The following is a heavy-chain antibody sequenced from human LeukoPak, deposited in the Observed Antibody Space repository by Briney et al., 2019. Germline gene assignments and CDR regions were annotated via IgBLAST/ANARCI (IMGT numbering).Heavy chain of an antibody. D-gene: IGHD2-2*01. CDR3: ARLRDIVVVPAASLRGTIFDY. Sequence: SETLSLTCAVSGYSISSGYYWGWIRQPPGKGLEWIGSIYHSGSTYYNPSLKSRVTISVDTSKNQFSLKLSSVTAADTAVYYCARLRDIVVVPAASLRGTIFDYWGQGTLVTVSS. V-gene: IGHV4-38-2*01. J-gene: IGHJ4*02. CDR1: GYSISSGYY. CDR2: IYHSGST.